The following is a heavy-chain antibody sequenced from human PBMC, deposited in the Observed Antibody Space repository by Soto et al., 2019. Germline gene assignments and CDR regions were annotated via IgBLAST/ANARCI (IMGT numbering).Heavy chain of an antibody. CDR2: IRSKAYGGTT. V-gene: IGHV3-49*04. CDR1: GFTFCDYA. J-gene: IGHJ3*02. Sequence: GGSLRRSCTASGFTFCDYAMSWVRQAPGKGLEWVGFIRSKAYGGTTEYAASVKGRFTISRDDSKSIAYLQMNSLKTEDTAVYYCTRDPSGIIAADQDAFDICGQRTMVTVSS. CDR3: TRDPSGIIAADQDAFDI. D-gene: IGHD6-13*01.